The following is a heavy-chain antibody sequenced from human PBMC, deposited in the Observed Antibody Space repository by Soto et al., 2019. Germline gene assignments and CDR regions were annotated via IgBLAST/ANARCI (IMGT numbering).Heavy chain of an antibody. Sequence: SVKVSCKASGGTFSSYAISWVRQAPGQGLEWMGGIIPIFGTANYAQKFQGRVTITADESTSTAYMELSSLRSEDTAVYYCARDWYYYGSGSYYKSPGYWGQGTLVTVSS. V-gene: IGHV1-69*13. J-gene: IGHJ4*02. CDR3: ARDWYYYGSGSYYKSPGY. D-gene: IGHD3-10*01. CDR2: IIPIFGTA. CDR1: GGTFSSYA.